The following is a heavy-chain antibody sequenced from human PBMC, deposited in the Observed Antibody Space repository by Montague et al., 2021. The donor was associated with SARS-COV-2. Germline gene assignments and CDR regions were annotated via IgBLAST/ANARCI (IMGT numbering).Heavy chain of an antibody. D-gene: IGHD6-19*01. CDR1: GASISSYY. Sequence: SETLSLTCTVSGASISSYYWSWIRQPPGKGLEWIGYIYYSGGTNYNPSLKGRVTISVDTSKNQFSLKLSSVTAADTAVYYCARGSGWMGNAFDIWGQGTMVTVSS. J-gene: IGHJ3*02. CDR2: IYYSGGT. V-gene: IGHV4-59*01. CDR3: ARGSGWMGNAFDI.